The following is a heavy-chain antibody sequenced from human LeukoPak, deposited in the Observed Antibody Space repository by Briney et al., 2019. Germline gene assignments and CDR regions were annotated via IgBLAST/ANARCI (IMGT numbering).Heavy chain of an antibody. CDR3: ASEKQLWYSFDY. J-gene: IGHJ4*02. D-gene: IGHD5-18*01. CDR2: INPNSGGT. Sequence: ASVKVSCKASGYTFTGYYMHWVRQAPGQGLEWMGWINPNSGGTNYAQKFQGRVTMTRDTSISTAYMELSSLRSEDTAVYYCASEKQLWYSFDYWGQGTLVTVSS. CDR1: GYTFTGYY. V-gene: IGHV1-2*02.